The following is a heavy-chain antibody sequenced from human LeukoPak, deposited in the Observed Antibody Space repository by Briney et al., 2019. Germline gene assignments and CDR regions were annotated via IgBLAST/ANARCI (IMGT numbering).Heavy chain of an antibody. CDR3: TAYWNGHQ. Sequence: GGSLRLSCAASGFISSGSDMHWVRQASGKGLEWVGRTGIKANNYATAYAAALKGRFTISRDDSKNTAYLQMTSLTTEDTAVYYCTAYWNGHQWGQGTLVTVSS. V-gene: IGHV3-73*01. CDR1: GFISSGSD. CDR2: TGIKANNYAT. J-gene: IGHJ4*02. D-gene: IGHD2/OR15-2a*01.